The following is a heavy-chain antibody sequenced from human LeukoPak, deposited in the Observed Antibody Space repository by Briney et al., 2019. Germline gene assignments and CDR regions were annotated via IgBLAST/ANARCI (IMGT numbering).Heavy chain of an antibody. J-gene: IGHJ6*03. Sequence: ASVKVSCKASGYTFTGYYMHWVRQAPGQGLEWMGWINPNSGGTNYAQKFQGRVTMTRDTSISTAYMELSRLRSDDTAVYYCARDDALGYCSSTSCYNSYYYYMDVWGKGTTVTVSS. CDR1: GYTFTGYY. D-gene: IGHD2-2*02. CDR3: ARDDALGYCSSTSCYNSYYYYMDV. V-gene: IGHV1-2*02. CDR2: INPNSGGT.